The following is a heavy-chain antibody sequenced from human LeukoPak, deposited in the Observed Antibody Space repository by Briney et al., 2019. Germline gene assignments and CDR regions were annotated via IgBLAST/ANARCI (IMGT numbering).Heavy chain of an antibody. J-gene: IGHJ4*02. CDR2: IYYNGNT. Sequence: SETLSLTCTVSGGSISGYCWSWIRQPPGKGLEWIAYIYYNGNTNYNPSLKSRVTISVDTSKNQFSLELSSVTAADTAVYYCARHKSSGTYPLDYWGQGTLVTVSS. V-gene: IGHV4-59*08. CDR1: GGSISGYC. D-gene: IGHD3-10*01. CDR3: ARHKSSGTYPLDY.